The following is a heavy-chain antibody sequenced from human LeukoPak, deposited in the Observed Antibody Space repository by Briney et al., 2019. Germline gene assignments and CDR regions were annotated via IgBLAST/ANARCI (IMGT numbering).Heavy chain of an antibody. CDR1: GFTFRSYI. J-gene: IGHJ6*04. Sequence: GGSLRLSCAASGFTFRSYIMSWVRQAPGKGLEWVSSISSSSRYIYDADSVKGRFTISRDNAKNSLYLQMNSLRAEDTAVYYCAELGITMIGGVWGKGTTVTISS. D-gene: IGHD3-10*02. V-gene: IGHV3-21*01. CDR2: ISSSSRYI. CDR3: AELGITMIGGV.